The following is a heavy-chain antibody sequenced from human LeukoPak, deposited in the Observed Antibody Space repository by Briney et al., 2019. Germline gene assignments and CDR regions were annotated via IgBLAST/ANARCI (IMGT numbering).Heavy chain of an antibody. J-gene: IGHJ6*03. Sequence: ASVKVSCKASGYTFTRYYMYWVRQAPGQGLEWMGIINPSGGSTNYAQKFQGRVTMTRDTSTNTVYMELSSLRSEDTAVYYCARGPSITMIRGGQWYYYMDVRGKGTTVTISS. D-gene: IGHD3-10*01. CDR2: INPSGGST. CDR3: ARGPSITMIRGGQWYYYMDV. CDR1: GYTFTRYY. V-gene: IGHV1-46*01.